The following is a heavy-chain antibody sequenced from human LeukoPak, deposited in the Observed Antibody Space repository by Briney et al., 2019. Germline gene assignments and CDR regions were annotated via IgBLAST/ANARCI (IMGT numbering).Heavy chain of an antibody. J-gene: IGHJ3*02. V-gene: IGHV1-18*01. CDR1: GYTFTSYG. D-gene: IGHD1-26*01. CDR2: ISAYNGNT. CDR3: ARERPGAKGGAFDI. Sequence: ASVKVSCKASGYTFTSYGISWVRQAPGQGLEWMGWISAYNGNTNYAQKLQGRVTMTTDTSTSTAYMELRSQRSDDTAVCYCARERPGAKGGAFDIWGQGTMVTVSS.